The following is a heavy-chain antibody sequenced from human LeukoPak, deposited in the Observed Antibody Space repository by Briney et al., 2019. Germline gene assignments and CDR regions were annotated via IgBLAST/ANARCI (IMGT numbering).Heavy chain of an antibody. CDR1: GGSISSSSYY. J-gene: IGHJ4*02. Sequence: SETLSLTCTVSGGSISSSSYYWGWIRQPPGKGLEWIGSIYYSGSTYYNPSLKSRVTISVDTSKSQFSLKLSSVTAADTAVYYCARQIRYFDWLLPSGGYYFDYWGQGTLVTVSS. D-gene: IGHD3-9*01. V-gene: IGHV4-39*01. CDR3: ARQIRYFDWLLPSGGYYFDY. CDR2: IYYSGST.